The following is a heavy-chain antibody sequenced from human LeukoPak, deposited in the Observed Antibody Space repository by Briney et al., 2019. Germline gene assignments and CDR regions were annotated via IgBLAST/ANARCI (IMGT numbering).Heavy chain of an antibody. V-gene: IGHV4-39*07. CDR1: GGSISSSSYY. Sequence: SETLSLTCTVSGGSISSSSYYWGWIRQPPGKGLEWIGSIYYSGSTYYNPSLKSRVTISVDTSKNQFSLKLSSVTAADTAVYYCARDKEDCSSTSCYDQAFDIWGQGTMVTVSS. CDR2: IYYSGST. J-gene: IGHJ3*02. D-gene: IGHD2-2*01. CDR3: ARDKEDCSSTSCYDQAFDI.